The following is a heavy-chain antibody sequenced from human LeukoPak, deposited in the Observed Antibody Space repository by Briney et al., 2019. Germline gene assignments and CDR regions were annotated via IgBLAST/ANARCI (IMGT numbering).Heavy chain of an antibody. CDR3: ARTKPDNSEIYN. Sequence: GASVKVSCKASGYTFTTYDINWVRQAAGQGLEWMGWMNPNSGNTGYAQKFRGRLTITRNASISTAYMELSSLRSDDTAVYYCARTKPDNSEIYNWGQGTLVTVSS. D-gene: IGHD3-22*01. V-gene: IGHV1-8*03. J-gene: IGHJ4*02. CDR1: GYTFTTYD. CDR2: MNPNSGNT.